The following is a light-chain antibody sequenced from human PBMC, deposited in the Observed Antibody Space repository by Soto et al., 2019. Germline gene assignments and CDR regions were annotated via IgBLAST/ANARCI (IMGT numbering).Light chain of an antibody. V-gene: IGKV3D-15*01. CDR2: DTS. CDR1: QSVSGK. CDR3: HQRQSWPRT. Sequence: EIMMTQSPATLSVSPGERATLSCRASQSVSGKLAWFQQRPGQAPRLLIYDTSTRAAGVPSRFSAWGSETDFTLTISDVQPEDFAVYYCHQRQSWPRTFGQGTKVDI. J-gene: IGKJ1*01.